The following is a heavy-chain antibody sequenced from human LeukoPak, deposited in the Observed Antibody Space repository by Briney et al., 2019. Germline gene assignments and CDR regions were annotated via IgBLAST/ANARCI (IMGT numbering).Heavy chain of an antibody. Sequence: SETPSLTCTVSGGSINSYYWSWIRQPPGKGLEWIAYIYYSGRTNYNPSLRSRVTISLDTSKNQFSLKLSSVTAADTAVYYCATLYAVRGALSFDMWGQGTMVTVSS. CDR3: ATLYAVRGALSFDM. D-gene: IGHD2-8*01. V-gene: IGHV4-59*01. CDR1: GGSINSYY. CDR2: IYYSGRT. J-gene: IGHJ3*02.